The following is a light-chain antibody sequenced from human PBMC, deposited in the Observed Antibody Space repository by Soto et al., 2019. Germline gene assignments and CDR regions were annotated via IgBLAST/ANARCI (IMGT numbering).Light chain of an antibody. CDR1: QSISGY. V-gene: IGKV1-39*01. J-gene: IGKJ1*01. CDR2: DAS. Sequence: IQMTQSPSSLSASVGDRVTITCRASQSISGYLNWYQQKPGKAPRLLIFDASSLMSGVPSRFSGSGYGTEFTLTINRLQPDDSATYYCQQYDSFSVWTFGQGTKVDIK. CDR3: QQYDSFSVWT.